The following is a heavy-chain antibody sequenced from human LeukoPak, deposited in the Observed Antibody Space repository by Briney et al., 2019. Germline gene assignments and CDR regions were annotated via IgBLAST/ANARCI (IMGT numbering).Heavy chain of an antibody. Sequence: SETLSLTCAVYGGSFSGYYWSWIRQPPGKGLEWIGEINHSGSTNYNPSLKSRVTISVDTSKNQLSLKLNSVTAADAAIYYCTSHYSSESYRYTGSFDYWGQGTLVTVSS. V-gene: IGHV4-34*01. CDR3: TSHYSSESYRYTGSFDY. CDR2: INHSGST. D-gene: IGHD3-16*02. J-gene: IGHJ4*02. CDR1: GGSFSGYY.